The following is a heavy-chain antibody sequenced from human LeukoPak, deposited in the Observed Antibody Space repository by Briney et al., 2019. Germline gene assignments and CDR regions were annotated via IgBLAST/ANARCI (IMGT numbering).Heavy chain of an antibody. CDR2: IRYDGSNK. J-gene: IGHJ6*03. CDR1: GYTFTSYA. CDR3: ARGYCSGGSCYSYYYYNYMDV. D-gene: IGHD2-15*01. Sequence: PGASVKVSCKASGYTFTSYAMHWVRQAPGKGLEWVAFIRYDGSNKYYADSVKGRFTISRDNSKNTLYLQMNSLRAEDTAVYYCARGYCSGGSCYSYYYYNYMDVWGKGTTVTVSS. V-gene: IGHV3-30*02.